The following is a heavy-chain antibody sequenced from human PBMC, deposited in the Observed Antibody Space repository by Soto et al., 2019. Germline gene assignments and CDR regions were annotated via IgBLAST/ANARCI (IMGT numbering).Heavy chain of an antibody. J-gene: IGHJ3*02. V-gene: IGHV2-5*02. CDR2: IYWDDDK. D-gene: IGHD1-26*01. CDR3: AHSIVGATIGTFDI. Sequence: QITLKESGPTLVKPTQTLTLTCTFSGFSLSTSGVGVGWIRQPXXXXXEWLALIYWDDDKRNSPSLKSRLTITKDTSKNQVVLTMTNMDPVDTATYYCAHSIVGATIGTFDIWGQGTMVTVSS. CDR1: GFSLSTSGVG.